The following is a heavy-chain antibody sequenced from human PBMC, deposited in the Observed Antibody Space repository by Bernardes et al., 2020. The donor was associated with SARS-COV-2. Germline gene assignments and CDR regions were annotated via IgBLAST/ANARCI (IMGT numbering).Heavy chain of an antibody. Sequence: GGSLRLSCAASGFTLDYYAMHWVRQSPGKGLEWVSGITWNSGSIGYADSVKGRFTICRDNAKNSLYLQMNSLRAEDTALYYCASLCGGDCYSGDYWDHGTLVTVSS. V-gene: IGHV3-9*01. D-gene: IGHD2-21*02. CDR1: GFTLDYYA. CDR2: ITWNSGSI. CDR3: ASLCGGDCYSGDY. J-gene: IGHJ4*01.